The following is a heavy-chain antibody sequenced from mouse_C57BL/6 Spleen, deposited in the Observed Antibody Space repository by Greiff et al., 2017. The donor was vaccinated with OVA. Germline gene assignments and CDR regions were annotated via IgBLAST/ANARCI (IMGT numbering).Heavy chain of an antibody. CDR3: ARVHYDGYYDWYFDV. Sequence: EVQLQESGPGLVKPSPSLSLSCSASGYSFTSGYFWYGLRTFPGSLLGLVGFISYDGSNNYNQNLNNRISITRYTTNNQFFLKLNSMTTEDPATYHCARVHYDGYYDWYFDVWGKGTSVTVSS. J-gene: IGHJ1*03. CDR1: GYSFTSGYF. D-gene: IGHD2-3*01. CDR2: ISYDGSN. V-gene: IGHV3-6*01.